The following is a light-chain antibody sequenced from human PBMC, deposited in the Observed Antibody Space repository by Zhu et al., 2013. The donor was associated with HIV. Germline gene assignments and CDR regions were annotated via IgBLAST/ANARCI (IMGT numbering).Light chain of an antibody. J-gene: IGKJ5*01. CDR1: QSVGSSY. CDR3: QQYGDSPIT. V-gene: IGKV3-20*01. CDR2: GAS. Sequence: EIVLTQSPGTLSLSPGERATLSCRASQSVGSSYLAWYQQKPGQAPRLLIYGASNRATDTPDRFGGSGSRTDFTLTISRLQPDDFAVYYCQQYGDSPITFGQGTRLQIK.